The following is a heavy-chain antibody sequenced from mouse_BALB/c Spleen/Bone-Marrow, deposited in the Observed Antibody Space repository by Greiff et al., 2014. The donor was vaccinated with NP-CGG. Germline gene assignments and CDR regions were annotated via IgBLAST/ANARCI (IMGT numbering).Heavy chain of an antibody. J-gene: IGHJ1*01. CDR3: ARWGKLGRGYFDV. Sequence: VQLKESGAELVKPGASVKLSCTASSFNIKDTYMHWVKQRPEQGLEWIGRIDPANGNTKYDPKFQGKATITADTSSNTAYLQLSSLTSEDTAVYYCARWGKLGRGYFDVWGAGTTVTVSS. V-gene: IGHV14-3*02. D-gene: IGHD4-1*01. CDR2: IDPANGNT. CDR1: SFNIKDTY.